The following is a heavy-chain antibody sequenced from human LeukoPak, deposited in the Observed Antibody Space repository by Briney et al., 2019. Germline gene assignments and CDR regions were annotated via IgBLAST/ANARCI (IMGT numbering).Heavy chain of an antibody. CDR3: AKDPTTMVRGVILA. D-gene: IGHD3-10*01. J-gene: IGHJ4*02. V-gene: IGHV3-23*01. CDR1: GFTFRSYA. CDR2: ISGSGGST. Sequence: GGSLRLSCAASGFTFRSYAMSWVRQAPGKGLEWVSAISGSGGSTYYADSVKGRFTISRDNSKNTLCLQMNSLRAEDTAVYYCAKDPTTMVRGVILAWGQGTLVTVSS.